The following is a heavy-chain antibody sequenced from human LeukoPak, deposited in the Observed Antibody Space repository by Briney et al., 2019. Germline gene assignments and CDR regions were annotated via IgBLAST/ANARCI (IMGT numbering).Heavy chain of an antibody. CDR1: GFSLSTYD. J-gene: IGHJ4*02. D-gene: IGHD3-22*01. CDR2: ISGRGTTS. Sequence: GWSLRLSCAASGFSLSTYDMSWVRPAPGKGLEWVSAISGRGTTSQYADFVKGRFTISRDNAKNSLYLQMNSLRAEDTAVYYCARDNDSSGYYFDYWGQGTLVTVSS. CDR3: ARDNDSSGYYFDY. V-gene: IGHV3-11*04.